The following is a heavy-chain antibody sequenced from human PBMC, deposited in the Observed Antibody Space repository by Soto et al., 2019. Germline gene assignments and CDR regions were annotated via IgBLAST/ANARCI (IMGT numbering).Heavy chain of an antibody. CDR3: TSRLGELSFPRAFDI. Sequence: EVQLVESGGGLVQPGGSLKLSCAASGFTVSGSAVHWVRQASGKGLEWVGRIRSKTNSYATAYAASVKGRFTISRDDSKNTAYLQRNSLKAEDTAVYYCTSRLGELSFPRAFDIWCQGTMVTVSS. V-gene: IGHV3-73*01. CDR2: IRSKTNSYAT. J-gene: IGHJ3*02. CDR1: GFTVSGSA. D-gene: IGHD3-16*02.